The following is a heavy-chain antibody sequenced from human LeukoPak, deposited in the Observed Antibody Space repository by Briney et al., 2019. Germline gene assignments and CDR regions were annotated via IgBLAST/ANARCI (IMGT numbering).Heavy chain of an antibody. CDR2: IYPSGST. CDR1: GYSISSGYY. J-gene: IGHJ5*02. D-gene: IGHD6-13*01. CDR3: ARAYFSSWYMNWFDP. V-gene: IGHV4-38-2*02. Sequence: SETLSLTCTVSGYSISSGYYWGWIRQPPGKGLAWIGSIYPSGSTYYYPSLKSRVTISLDTSKNQFSLKMSSVTAADTAVYYCARAYFSSWYMNWFDPWGQGTLVTVSS.